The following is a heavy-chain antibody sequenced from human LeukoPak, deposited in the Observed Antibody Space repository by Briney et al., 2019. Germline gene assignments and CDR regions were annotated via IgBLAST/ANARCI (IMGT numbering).Heavy chain of an antibody. CDR1: GFTFSSYA. CDR3: AKAEEVKQQLPSVYY. CDR2: ISGSGGST. Sequence: LSGGSLRLSCAASGFTFSSYAMSWFRQAPGKGLEWVSAISGSGGSTYYADSVKGRFTISRDNSKNTLYLQMNSLRAEDTAVYYCAKAEEVKQQLPSVYYWGQGTLVTVSS. D-gene: IGHD6-13*01. V-gene: IGHV3-23*01. J-gene: IGHJ4*02.